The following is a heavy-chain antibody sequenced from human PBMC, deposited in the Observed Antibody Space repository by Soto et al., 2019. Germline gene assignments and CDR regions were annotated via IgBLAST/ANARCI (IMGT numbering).Heavy chain of an antibody. V-gene: IGHV1-18*01. CDR3: ARDPPYYDILTGWVPGWFDP. CDR2: ISAYNGNT. Sequence: ASVKVSCKASGYTLTSYGVSWVRQAPGQGLEWMGWISAYNGNTNYAQKLQGRVTMTTDTSTSTAYMELRSLRSDDTAVYYCARDPPYYDILTGWVPGWFDPWGQGTLVTVSS. CDR1: GYTLTSYG. D-gene: IGHD3-9*01. J-gene: IGHJ5*02.